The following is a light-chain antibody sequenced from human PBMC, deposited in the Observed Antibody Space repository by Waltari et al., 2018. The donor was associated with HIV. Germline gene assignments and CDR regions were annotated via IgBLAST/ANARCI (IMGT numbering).Light chain of an antibody. CDR3: QSCDSSLTGFV. CDR2: GNN. V-gene: IGLV1-40*01. Sequence: QSVLTQPPSVSGAPGQRVSISCTGSGAGHEVQWYQQIAGKAPKLLIFGNNKRPSGVPARFCGSKSGTSASLAITGLQPEDEAHYYCQSCDSSLTGFVFGSGTEVVVL. CDR1: GAGHE. J-gene: IGLJ1*01.